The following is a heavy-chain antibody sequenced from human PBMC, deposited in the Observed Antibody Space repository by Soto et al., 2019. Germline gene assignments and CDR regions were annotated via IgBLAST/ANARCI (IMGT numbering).Heavy chain of an antibody. CDR2: ISGSGGST. CDR3: ARAPIGSGDWYFDL. D-gene: IGHD6-19*01. Sequence: PGGSLRLSCAASGFTFSSYAMSWVRQAPGKGLEWVSAISGSGGSTYYADSVKGRFTISRDNSKNTLYLQMNSLRAEDTAVYYCARAPIGSGDWYFDLWGRGTLVTVSS. J-gene: IGHJ2*01. V-gene: IGHV3-23*01. CDR1: GFTFSSYA.